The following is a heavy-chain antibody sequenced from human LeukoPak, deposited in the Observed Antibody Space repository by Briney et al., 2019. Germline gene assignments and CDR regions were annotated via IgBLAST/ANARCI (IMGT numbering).Heavy chain of an antibody. CDR1: GGSISSGSYY. D-gene: IGHD5-24*01. J-gene: IGHJ4*02. CDR2: IYTSGST. Sequence: SETLSPTCTFSGGSISSGSYYWSWIPQPAGKGLEWIGRIYTSGSTNYNPSLKSRVTISVDTSKNQFSLKLSSVTAADTAVYYCARDAFYGDGYKFDYWGQGTLVTVSS. CDR3: ARDAFYGDGYKFDY. V-gene: IGHV4-61*02.